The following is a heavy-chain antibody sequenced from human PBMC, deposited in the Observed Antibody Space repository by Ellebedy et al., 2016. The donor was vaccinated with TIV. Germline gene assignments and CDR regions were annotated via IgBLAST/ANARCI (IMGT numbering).Heavy chain of an antibody. CDR1: GGSISSFY. Sequence: MPSETLSLTCTVSGGSISSFYWSWIRQPAGKGPEWIGLLHPSGTTNYNDSLKSRVTVSVATSKNQFSLKLVSVTPADTAVYYCARGRASSLPFDYWGQGVLVTVPS. V-gene: IGHV4-4*07. J-gene: IGHJ4*02. CDR2: LHPSGTT. CDR3: ARGRASSLPFDY.